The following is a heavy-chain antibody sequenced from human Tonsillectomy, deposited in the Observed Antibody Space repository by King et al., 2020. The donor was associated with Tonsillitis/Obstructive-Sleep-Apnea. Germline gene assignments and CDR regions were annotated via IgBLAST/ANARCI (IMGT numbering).Heavy chain of an antibody. CDR2: ISNSGTTI. Sequence: VQLVESGGGLVQPGGSLRLSCTASGFTLSTYEMNWVRQAPGKGLEWVSYISNSGTTIYYADSVKGRFTISRDNAENSLSLQMNNLRAEDTAVYYCHAPYYPNDHWGQGTLVTVSS. J-gene: IGHJ4*02. CDR3: HAPYYPNDH. V-gene: IGHV3-48*03. D-gene: IGHD2-21*01. CDR1: GFTLSTYE.